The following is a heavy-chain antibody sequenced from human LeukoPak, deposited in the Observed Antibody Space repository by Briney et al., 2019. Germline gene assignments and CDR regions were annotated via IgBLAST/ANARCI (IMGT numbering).Heavy chain of an antibody. J-gene: IGHJ4*02. CDR3: TRSLGDD. CDR2: INHNGREK. V-gene: IGHV3-7*03. Sequence: SLTLSCTASGLTLGDDAMLWVRQAPGTGLEWVASINHNGREKHYVHSVQGRFTISRDNAKDSLYFHVNSLRDGGRAGHYFTRSLGDDWGQGGLVTVCS. D-gene: IGHD3-16*01. CDR1: GLTLGDDA.